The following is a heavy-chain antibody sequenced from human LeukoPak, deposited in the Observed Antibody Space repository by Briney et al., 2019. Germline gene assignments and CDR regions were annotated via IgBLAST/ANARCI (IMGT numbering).Heavy chain of an antibody. D-gene: IGHD4-11*01. Sequence: PGGSLGLSCAASGFTLSNHWMYWVRQAPGKGLVWVSRINIDGSDTRYADSVKGRFIISRDNAKNTLYLQMASLRAEDTAVYYCARDKDYASDMWGQGTMVTVAS. CDR3: ARDKDYASDM. CDR1: GFTLSNHW. CDR2: INIDGSDT. J-gene: IGHJ3*02. V-gene: IGHV3-74*01.